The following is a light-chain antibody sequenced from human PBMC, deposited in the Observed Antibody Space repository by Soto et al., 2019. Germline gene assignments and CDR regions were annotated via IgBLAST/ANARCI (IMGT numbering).Light chain of an antibody. CDR2: GAY. CDR3: QQYGSSPWT. V-gene: IGKV3-20*01. Sequence: EIVFTQSPGTLSLSPGERYTLSGLAIQSVSSSYLAWYHQKPVQDPRILIYGAYSRATGITDRFSGSGSGTEFTLPISRLEPEDFAVYYCQQYGSSPWTFGQGTKVDIK. J-gene: IGKJ1*01. CDR1: QSVSSSY.